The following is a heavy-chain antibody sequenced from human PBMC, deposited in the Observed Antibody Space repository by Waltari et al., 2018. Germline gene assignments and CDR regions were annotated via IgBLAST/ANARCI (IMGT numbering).Heavy chain of an antibody. D-gene: IGHD3-9*01. Sequence: HLPLQVSGPGVLRPSETLSLTFSFSGASLINKQAFWGWIRQSPGKGLEWIGSIYYSGPTFYNPSLESRLTISVDVANHQIFLRLSSVTAADTAVYYCARLPDILTPSDSWGQGTLVTVSP. CDR3: ARLPDILTPSDS. V-gene: IGHV4-39*01. CDR1: GASLINKQAF. CDR2: IYYSGPT. J-gene: IGHJ4*02.